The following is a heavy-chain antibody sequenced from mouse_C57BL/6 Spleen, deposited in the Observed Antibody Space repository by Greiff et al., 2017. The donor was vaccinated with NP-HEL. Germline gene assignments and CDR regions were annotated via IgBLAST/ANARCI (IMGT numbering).Heavy chain of an antibody. J-gene: IGHJ4*01. CDR3: ARDGVLRGGYYAMDY. CDR1: GFTFSDYY. D-gene: IGHD1-1*01. Sequence: DVKLVESEGGLVQPGSSMKLSCTASGFTFSDYYMAWVRQVPEKGLEWVANINYDGSSTYYLDSLKSRFIISRDNAKNILYLQMSSLKSEDTATYYCARDGVLRGGYYAMDYWGQGTSVTVSS. V-gene: IGHV5-16*01. CDR2: INYDGSST.